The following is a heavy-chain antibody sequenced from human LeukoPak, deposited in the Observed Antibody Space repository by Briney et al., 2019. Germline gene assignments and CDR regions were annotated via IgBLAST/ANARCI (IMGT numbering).Heavy chain of an antibody. D-gene: IGHD5-12*01. V-gene: IGHV3-30-3*01. J-gene: IGHJ6*01. CDR3: ARDPSGYEINYYYYYGMDV. Sequence: TGGSLRLSCAASGFTFSSYAMHWVRQAPGKGLEWVAVISYDGSNKYYADSVKGRFTISRDNSKNTLYLQMNSLRAEDTAVYYCARDPSGYEINYYYYYGMDVWGQGTTVTVSS. CDR2: ISYDGSNK. CDR1: GFTFSSYA.